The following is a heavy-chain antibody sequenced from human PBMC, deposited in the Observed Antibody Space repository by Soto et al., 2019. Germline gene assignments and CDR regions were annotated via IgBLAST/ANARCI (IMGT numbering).Heavy chain of an antibody. Sequence: PSETLSLTCAVYGASLSGYDWSWVRQPPGKGLQWIGEISQSGSTNYDPSLKSRVSISMDTSKNQFSLRLRSVTAADTASYYCARDPNANDFDIWGRGTMVTVSS. V-gene: IGHV4-34*01. CDR2: ISQSGST. CDR3: ARDPNANDFDI. CDR1: GASLSGYD. J-gene: IGHJ3*02.